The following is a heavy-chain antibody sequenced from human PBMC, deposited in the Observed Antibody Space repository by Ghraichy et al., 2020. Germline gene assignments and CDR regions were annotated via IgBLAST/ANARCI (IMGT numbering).Heavy chain of an antibody. CDR3: ARSGDSLTGYYTPAAEYLQN. D-gene: IGHD3-9*01. Sequence: GGSLRLSCAASGFSFSTYAMNWVRQAPGKGLEWVAIISYDGTNKYYTDSVKGRFTISRDNSNNTLYLQMNTLRAEDTAFYYCARSGDSLTGYYTPAAEYLQNWGQGTLVTVSS. J-gene: IGHJ1*01. V-gene: IGHV3-30*04. CDR1: GFSFSTYA. CDR2: ISYDGTNK.